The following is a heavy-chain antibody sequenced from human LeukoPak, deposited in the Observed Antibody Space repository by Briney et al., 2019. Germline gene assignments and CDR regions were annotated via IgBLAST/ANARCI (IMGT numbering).Heavy chain of an antibody. CDR2: INSDGSST. J-gene: IGHJ3*02. Sequence: PGGSLRLSCAASGFTFRNYAMSWVRQAPGKGLEWVSRINSDGSSTTYADSVKGRFTISRDNAKNTLYLQMNSLRAEDTAVYYCARPPREAWGGDGFGMWGQGTVVTVSS. CDR3: ARPPREAWGGDGFGM. CDR1: GFTFRNYA. D-gene: IGHD3-10*01. V-gene: IGHV3-74*01.